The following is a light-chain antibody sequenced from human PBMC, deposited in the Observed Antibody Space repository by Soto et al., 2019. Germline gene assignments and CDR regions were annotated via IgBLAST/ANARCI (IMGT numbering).Light chain of an antibody. CDR1: NIGSKS. CDR3: QVWDSSSAHVV. J-gene: IGLJ2*01. CDR2: SDP. Sequence: SYELTQPPSVSVAPGKTARISCGGNNIGSKSVHWYQRKPGQAPVLVIYSDPDLPSVIPVRFSGSNSGNTATLTISRVEAVDEADYYCQVWDSSSAHVVFGGGTQLTVL. V-gene: IGLV3-21*04.